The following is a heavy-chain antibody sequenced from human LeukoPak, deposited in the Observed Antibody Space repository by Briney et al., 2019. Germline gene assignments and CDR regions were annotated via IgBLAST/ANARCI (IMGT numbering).Heavy chain of an antibody. D-gene: IGHD1-26*01. J-gene: IGHJ5*02. V-gene: IGHV4-59*08. CDR2: IYYSGTT. Sequence: SETLSLTCSVSGGSISRDYWSWIRQPPGKGLEWIGYIYYSGTTTYNPSLKSRITISVDTSKKQISLELRSVTAADTAVYYCARRESSSRDWFDPWGQGTLVTVSS. CDR1: GGSISRDY. CDR3: ARRESSSRDWFDP.